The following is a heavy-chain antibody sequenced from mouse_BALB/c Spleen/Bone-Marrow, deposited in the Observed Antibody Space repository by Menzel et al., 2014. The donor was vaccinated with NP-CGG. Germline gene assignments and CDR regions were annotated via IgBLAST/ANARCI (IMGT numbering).Heavy chain of an antibody. CDR1: GFSLTSYG. J-gene: IGHJ2*01. CDR2: IWRGGST. Sequence: VKLMESGPGLVQPSQSLSITCTVSGFSLTSYGVHWVRQSPGKGLEWLGVIWRGGSTDYNAAFMSRLGITKDNSKSQVFFKMNSLQADDTAIYYCAKNGELGYYFDYWGQGTTLTVSS. V-gene: IGHV2-5*01. CDR3: AKNGELGYYFDY. D-gene: IGHD4-1*01.